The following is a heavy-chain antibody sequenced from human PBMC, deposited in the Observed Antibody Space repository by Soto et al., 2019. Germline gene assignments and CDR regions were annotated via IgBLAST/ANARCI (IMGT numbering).Heavy chain of an antibody. J-gene: IGHJ6*02. V-gene: IGHV3-30*18. D-gene: IGHD6-13*01. CDR1: GFTFSSYG. Sequence: GGSLRLSCAASGFTFSSYGMHWVRQAPGKGLEWVAVISYDGSNKYYADSVKGRFTISRDNSKNTLYLQMNSLRAEDTAVYYCAKDRGIAAAGISSYGMDVWGQGPRSPSP. CDR2: ISYDGSNK. CDR3: AKDRGIAAAGISSYGMDV.